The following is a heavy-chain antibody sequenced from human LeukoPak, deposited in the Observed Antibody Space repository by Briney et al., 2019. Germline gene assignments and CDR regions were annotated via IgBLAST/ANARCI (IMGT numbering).Heavy chain of an antibody. Sequence: IPSETLSLTCAVSGGSISSGGYSWSWIRQPPGKGLEWIGYIYHSGSTYYNPSLKSRVTISVDRSKNQFSLKLSSVTAADTAVYYCARGAAVYYDSSGPDWFDPWGQGTLVTVSS. D-gene: IGHD3-22*01. CDR1: GGSISSGGYS. CDR3: ARGAAVYYDSSGPDWFDP. CDR2: IYHSGST. J-gene: IGHJ5*02. V-gene: IGHV4-30-2*01.